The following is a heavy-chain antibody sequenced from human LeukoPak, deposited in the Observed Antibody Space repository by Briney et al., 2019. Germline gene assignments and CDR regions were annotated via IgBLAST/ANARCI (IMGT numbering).Heavy chain of an antibody. CDR3: ATPMYSSSWPSFDY. Sequence: SVKVSCKASGGTFSSYAISWVRQAPGQGLEWMGRIIPIFGTANYAQKFQGRVTITTDESTSTAYMELSSLRSEDTAVYYCATPMYSSSWPSFDYWGQGTLVTVSS. J-gene: IGHJ4*02. CDR2: IIPIFGTA. V-gene: IGHV1-69*05. CDR1: GGTFSSYA. D-gene: IGHD6-13*01.